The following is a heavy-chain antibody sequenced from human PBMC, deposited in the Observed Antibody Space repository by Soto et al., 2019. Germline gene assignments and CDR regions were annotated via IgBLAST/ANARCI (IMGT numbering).Heavy chain of an antibody. Sequence: GGSLRLSCAASGFSFNTYGMNWVRQAPGKGLEWVSYISSRSSTIYYADSVRGRFTISRDNAKNSLYLQMNSLRDEDTAVYYCARDDWDYGDLSLHYLDYWGQGTLVTVSS. CDR2: ISSRSSTI. CDR1: GFSFNTYG. V-gene: IGHV3-48*02. J-gene: IGHJ4*02. CDR3: ARDDWDYGDLSLHYLDY. D-gene: IGHD4-17*01.